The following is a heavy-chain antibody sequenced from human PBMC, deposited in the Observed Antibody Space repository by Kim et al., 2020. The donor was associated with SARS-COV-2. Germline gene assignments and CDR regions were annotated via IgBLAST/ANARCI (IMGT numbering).Heavy chain of an antibody. CDR2: IDWDDTK. Sequence: SGPTLVNPTQTLTLTCNFSGFSLGTGGMCVSWIRQPPGKALEWLARIDWDDTKYFSTSLKTRLTISKDTSKNHVVLTMTNMDPVDTATYYCARIVAGTAQTNWPLFDFWGRGTPVTVSS. CDR1: GFSLGTGGMC. V-gene: IGHV2-70*11. D-gene: IGHD2-21*02. CDR3: ARIVAGTAQTNWPLFDF. J-gene: IGHJ4*02.